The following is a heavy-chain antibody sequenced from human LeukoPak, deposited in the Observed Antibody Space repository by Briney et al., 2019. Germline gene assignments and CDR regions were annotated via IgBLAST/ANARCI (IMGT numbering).Heavy chain of an antibody. CDR3: ARGSAFDV. V-gene: IGHV4-59*01. Sequence: MPSETLSLTCTVSGGSISSYFWSWIRQPPGKGLEYIGYIYYSGSTNYNPSLKSRVTISLDTSKKQYSLELSSVTAADTAMYYCARGSAFDVWGQGTMVTVSS. J-gene: IGHJ3*01. CDR2: IYYSGST. CDR1: GGSISSYF.